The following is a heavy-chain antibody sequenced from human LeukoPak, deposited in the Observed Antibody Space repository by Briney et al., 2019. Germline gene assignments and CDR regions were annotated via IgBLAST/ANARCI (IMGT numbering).Heavy chain of an antibody. D-gene: IGHD4-17*01. CDR1: GGSIISYY. CDR3: ARDARYGDYDH. CDR2: IYTSGST. V-gene: IGHV4-4*07. Sequence: SETLSLTCTVSGGSIISYYWSWIGQPAGKGLEWIGRIYTSGSTNYNPSLKSRVTMSVDTSKNQFSLKLSSVTAADTAVYYCARDARYGDYDHWGQGTLVTVSS. J-gene: IGHJ5*02.